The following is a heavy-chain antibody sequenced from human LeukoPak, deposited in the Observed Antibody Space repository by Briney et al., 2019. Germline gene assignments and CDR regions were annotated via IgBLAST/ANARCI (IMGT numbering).Heavy chain of an antibody. V-gene: IGHV4-39*01. CDR2: IYYSGST. D-gene: IGHD3-10*01. J-gene: IGHJ3*02. Sequence: SETLSLTCTVSGGSISSSSYYWGWIRQPPGKGLEWIGSIYYSGSTYYNPSLKSRVTISVDTSKNQFSLKLSSVTAADTAVYYCARSDSGPGAFDIWGQGTMVTVSS. CDR1: GGSISSSSYY. CDR3: ARSDSGPGAFDI.